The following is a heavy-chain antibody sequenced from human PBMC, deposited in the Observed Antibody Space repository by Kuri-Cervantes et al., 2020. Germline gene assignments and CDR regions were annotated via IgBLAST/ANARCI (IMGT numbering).Heavy chain of an antibody. V-gene: IGHV1-18*01. CDR1: GYTFTTYG. CDR3: ARDSRKYKHSSLYYFDY. D-gene: IGHD6-6*01. CDR2: ISPYNNNT. J-gene: IGHJ4*02. Sequence: ASVKVSCKASGYTFTTYGISWVRQAPGQGLEWMGWISPYNNNTNYAQKLQGRVTLTTDTSTNTAYMDLRSLRSDDTAVYYCARDSRKYKHSSLYYFDYWGQGTLVTVSS.